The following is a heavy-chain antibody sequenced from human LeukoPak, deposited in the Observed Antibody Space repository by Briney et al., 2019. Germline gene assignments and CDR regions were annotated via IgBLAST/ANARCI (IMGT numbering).Heavy chain of an antibody. CDR2: IIPIFGTA. CDR1: GGTFSSYA. D-gene: IGHD3-3*01. V-gene: IGHV1-69*13. Sequence: ASVKVSCKASGGTFSSYAISWVRQAPGQGLEWMGGIIPIFGTANYAQKFQGRVTITADESTSTAYMELSSLRSEDTAVYYCAASYYDFWSGYPPTYYYYYYGMDVWGQGTTVTVSS. CDR3: AASYYDFWSGYPPTYYYYYYGMDV. J-gene: IGHJ6*02.